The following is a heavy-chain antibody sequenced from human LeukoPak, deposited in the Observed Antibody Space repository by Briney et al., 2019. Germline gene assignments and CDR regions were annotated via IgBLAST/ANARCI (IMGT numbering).Heavy chain of an antibody. Sequence: TGGSLRLSCAASGFTFDDYAMHWVRQAPGKGLGWVSLIRGDGGSTYYADSVKVRFTISRDNSKNSLFLQMNSLRTDDTALYYCAKDVAVVAAKNFDHWGQGTLVTVSS. J-gene: IGHJ4*02. CDR3: AKDVAVVAAKNFDH. D-gene: IGHD2-21*02. CDR2: IRGDGGST. CDR1: GFTFDDYA. V-gene: IGHV3-43*02.